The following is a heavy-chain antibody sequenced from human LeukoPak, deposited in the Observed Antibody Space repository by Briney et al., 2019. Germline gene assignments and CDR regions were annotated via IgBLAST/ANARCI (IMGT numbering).Heavy chain of an antibody. J-gene: IGHJ4*02. CDR1: GGSISSSSYY. Sequence: ETLSLTCTGSGGSISSSSYYWGWIRQPPGKGLEWSGSIYYSGSAYYNPSLKSRVTISVDTSKNQFSLQLSSVTAAATAVYYCAGLALWGSYRYTYYFDYWGQGTLVTVSS. CDR3: AGLALWGSYRYTYYFDY. CDR2: IYYSGSA. V-gene: IGHV4-39*01. D-gene: IGHD3-16*02.